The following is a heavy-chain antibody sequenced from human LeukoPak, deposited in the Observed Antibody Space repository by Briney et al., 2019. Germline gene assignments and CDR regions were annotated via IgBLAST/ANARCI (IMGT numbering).Heavy chain of an antibody. CDR1: GGSFSGYY. V-gene: IGHV4-34*01. CDR2: INHSGST. CDR3: ARRSMNCGGDCYWVSPYNWFDP. D-gene: IGHD2-21*02. Sequence: SETLSLTCAVYGGSFSGYYWSWIRQPPGKGLEWIGEINHSGSTNYNPSLKSRVTISVDTSKNQFSLKLSSVTAADTAVYYCARRSMNCGGDCYWVSPYNWFDPWGQGTLVTVSS. J-gene: IGHJ5*02.